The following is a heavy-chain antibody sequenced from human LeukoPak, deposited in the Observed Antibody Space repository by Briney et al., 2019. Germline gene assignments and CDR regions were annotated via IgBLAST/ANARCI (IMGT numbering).Heavy chain of an antibody. CDR3: ARDLRGSYGPLYIP. Sequence: PGGSLRLSCAASGFTFSDYYMSWIRQAPGKGLEWVSYISSSGSTIYYADSVKGRFTISRDNAKNSLYLQMDSLSAEDTAVYYCARDLRGSYGPLYIPWGQGTLVTVSS. CDR2: ISSSGSTI. D-gene: IGHD5-18*01. V-gene: IGHV3-11*04. CDR1: GFTFSDYY. J-gene: IGHJ5*02.